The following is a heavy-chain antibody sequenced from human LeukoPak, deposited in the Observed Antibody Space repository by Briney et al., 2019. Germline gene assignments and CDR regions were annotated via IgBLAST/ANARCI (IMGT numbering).Heavy chain of an antibody. CDR1: GYTFTSYG. Sequence: ASVKVSSKDSGYTFTSYGISGVRQAPGQGLEWMGWINTNNGNTYYAQKFQGRVTMTTDTSTSTAYMELRSLRSDDTAIYYCARKGCFGDGYLFHYWGQGTLVTVS. D-gene: IGHD2-21*02. CDR3: ARKGCFGDGYLFHY. J-gene: IGHJ4*02. V-gene: IGHV1-18*01. CDR2: INTNNGNT.